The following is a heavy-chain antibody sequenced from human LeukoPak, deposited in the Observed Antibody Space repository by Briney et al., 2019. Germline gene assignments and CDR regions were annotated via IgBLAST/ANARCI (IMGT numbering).Heavy chain of an antibody. J-gene: IGHJ4*02. CDR1: GFTFSSYS. D-gene: IGHD5-18*01. CDR3: ASNQKGDRYTYGHDY. CDR2: ISSSSSYI. Sequence: PGRSLRLSCAASGFTFSSYSMNWVRQAPGKGLEWVSSISSSSSYIYYADSVKGRFTASRDNAKTSLYLQMNSLRAEDTAVYYCASNQKGDRYTYGHDYWGQGTLVTVSS. V-gene: IGHV3-21*01.